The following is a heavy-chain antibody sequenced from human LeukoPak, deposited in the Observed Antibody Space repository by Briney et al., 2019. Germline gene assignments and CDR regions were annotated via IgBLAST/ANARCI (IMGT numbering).Heavy chain of an antibody. V-gene: IGHV3-7*01. D-gene: IGHD5-12*01. CDR1: GFTLSIYW. Sequence: GGSLRLSCAASGFTLSIYWMSWVRQAPGKGLEWVANIKQDGSEKYYVDSVKGRFTISRDNAKNSLYLQMNSLRVEDTAMYYCARSEGYSGYLGVYWGQGTLVTVSS. CDR2: IKQDGSEK. CDR3: ARSEGYSGYLGVY. J-gene: IGHJ4*02.